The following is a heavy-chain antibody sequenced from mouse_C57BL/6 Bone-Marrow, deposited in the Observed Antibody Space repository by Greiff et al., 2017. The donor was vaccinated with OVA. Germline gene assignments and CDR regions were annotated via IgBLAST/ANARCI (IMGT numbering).Heavy chain of an antibody. J-gene: IGHJ3*01. CDR3: ARKGVHAWFDY. V-gene: IGHV2-2*01. CDR2: IWSGGST. Sequence: QVQLQQSGPGLVQPSPCLSITCTVSGFSLTSYCVHWVRQSPGKGLEWLGVIWSGGSTDYNAAFISRLSISTDNSKSHVFFKMTSLQADDTDIYYCARKGVHAWFDYWGQGTLVTVSA. CDR1: GFSLTSYC. D-gene: IGHD2-14*01.